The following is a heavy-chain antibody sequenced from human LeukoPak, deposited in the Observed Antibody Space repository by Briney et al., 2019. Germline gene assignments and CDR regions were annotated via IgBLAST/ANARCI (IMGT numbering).Heavy chain of an antibody. CDR2: INPSGGST. V-gene: IGHV1-46*01. J-gene: IGHJ1*01. CDR3: ARGSYDSSDFEYFHH. Sequence: ASVKVSCKASGYTFTSYYMHWVRQAPGQGLEWMGIINPSGGSTSYAQKFQGRVTMTRDMSTSTVYMELSRLTSDDTAFYYCARGSYDSSDFEYFHHWGQGALLTVSS. CDR1: GYTFTSYY. D-gene: IGHD3-22*01.